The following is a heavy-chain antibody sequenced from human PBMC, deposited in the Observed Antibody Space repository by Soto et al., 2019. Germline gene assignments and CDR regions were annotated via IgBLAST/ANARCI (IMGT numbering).Heavy chain of an antibody. CDR2: MNPNSGNT. V-gene: IGHV1-8*01. Sequence: GASVKVSCKASGYTFTSYDINWVRQATGQGLEWMGWMNPNSGNTGYAQKFQGRVTMTRNTSISTAYMELSSLRSEDTAVYYCARPLYYDYVWGSYRYTEARDAFDIWGQGTMVTVSS. CDR3: ARPLYYDYVWGSYRYTEARDAFDI. D-gene: IGHD3-16*02. J-gene: IGHJ3*02. CDR1: GYTFTSYD.